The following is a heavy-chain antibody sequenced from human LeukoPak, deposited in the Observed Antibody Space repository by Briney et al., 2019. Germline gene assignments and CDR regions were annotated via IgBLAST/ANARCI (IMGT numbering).Heavy chain of an antibody. CDR2: ISTSSSYT. V-gene: IGHV3-21*01. Sequence: GGSLRLSCAASGFTFSRYTMNWVRQAPGKGLEWVSSISTSSSYTYYADSVKGRFTISRDNAKNSLYLQMNSLRVEDTAIYYCARDYVWGSSESDYWGQGTLVTVSS. D-gene: IGHD7-27*01. CDR1: GFTFSRYT. J-gene: IGHJ4*02. CDR3: ARDYVWGSSESDY.